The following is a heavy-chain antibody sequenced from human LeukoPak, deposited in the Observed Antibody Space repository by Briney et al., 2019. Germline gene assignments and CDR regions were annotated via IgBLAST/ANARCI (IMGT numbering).Heavy chain of an antibody. CDR1: GGSISSYY. CDR2: IYYGGST. D-gene: IGHD3-22*01. J-gene: IGHJ4*02. V-gene: IGHV4-59*08. CDR3: ARLITMRGYYFDY. Sequence: SETLSLTCTVSGGSISSYYWSWIRQPPGKGLEWIGYIYYGGSTNYNPSLKSRVTISVDTSKNQFSLKLSSVTAADTAVYYCARLITMRGYYFDYWGQGTLVTVSS.